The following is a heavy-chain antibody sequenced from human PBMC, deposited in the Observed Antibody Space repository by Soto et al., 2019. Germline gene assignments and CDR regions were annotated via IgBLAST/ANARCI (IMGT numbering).Heavy chain of an antibody. CDR3: ARDLIVVVPAALSPFLTSYYGMDV. V-gene: IGHV1-18*01. D-gene: IGHD2-2*01. J-gene: IGHJ6*02. CDR1: GYTFTSYG. Sequence: XSVKVSCKTSGYTFTSYGIIWVRQAPGQGLEWMGWISAYNGNTNYAQKLQGRVTMTTDTSTSTAYMELRSLRSDDTAVYYCARDLIVVVPAALSPFLTSYYGMDVWGQGTTVTVSS. CDR2: ISAYNGNT.